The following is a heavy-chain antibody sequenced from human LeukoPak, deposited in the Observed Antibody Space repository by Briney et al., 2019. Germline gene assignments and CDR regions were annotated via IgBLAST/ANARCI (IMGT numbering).Heavy chain of an antibody. CDR1: GGSISSYY. V-gene: IGHV4-59*01. CDR3: ARDSHDSSGYYKSYWYFDL. J-gene: IGHJ2*01. CDR2: IYYSGST. D-gene: IGHD3-22*01. Sequence: SETLSLTCTVSGGSISSYYWSWIRQPPGKGLEWIGYIYYSGSTNYNPSLKSRVTISVDTYKNQFSLKLRSVTAADTAVYYCARDSHDSSGYYKSYWYFDLWGRGTLVTVSS.